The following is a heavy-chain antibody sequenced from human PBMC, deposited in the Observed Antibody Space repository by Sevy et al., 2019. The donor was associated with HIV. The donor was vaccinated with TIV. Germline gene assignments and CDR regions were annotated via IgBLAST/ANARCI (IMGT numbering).Heavy chain of an antibody. CDR1: GFPVRSNY. J-gene: IGHJ4*02. D-gene: IGHD5-12*01. Sequence: GGCPRLSCAVSGFPVRSNYISWVRQAPGKGLEWVSTIYAGGNTYYADSVKGRFSISRDNSKNIVYLQINSLRGEDTAVYYCARATVSGYNLWGQGTLVTVSS. CDR2: IYAGGNT. CDR3: ARATVSGYNL. V-gene: IGHV3-53*01.